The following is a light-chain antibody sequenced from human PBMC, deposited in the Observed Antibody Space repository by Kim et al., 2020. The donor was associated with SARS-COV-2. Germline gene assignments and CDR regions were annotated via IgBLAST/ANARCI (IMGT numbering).Light chain of an antibody. Sequence: QSALTQPASVSGSPGQSITISCTGTSSDVGGYNYVSWYQQHPGKAPKLMIYEVNNRPSEISNRFSGSKSGNTASLTIFGLQADDVGDYYCSSYTRTSALVFGTGTKVTVL. CDR2: EVN. CDR1: SSDVGGYNY. V-gene: IGLV2-14*01. J-gene: IGLJ1*01. CDR3: SSYTRTSALV.